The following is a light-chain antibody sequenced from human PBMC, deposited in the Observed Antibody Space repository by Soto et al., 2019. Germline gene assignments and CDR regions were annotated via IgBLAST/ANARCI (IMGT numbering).Light chain of an antibody. J-gene: IGKJ2*01. CDR3: QQSYSAPYN. V-gene: IGKV1-39*01. CDR1: QNIDRY. Sequence: DIQMTQSPSSLSASVGDRVSISCRTSQNIDRYLNWYQQKPGKAPQVLISGAASLQSGVPSRFSGSGSGTEFTLSISSLQPEDFATYFCQQSYSAPYNFGQGTRLEI. CDR2: GAA.